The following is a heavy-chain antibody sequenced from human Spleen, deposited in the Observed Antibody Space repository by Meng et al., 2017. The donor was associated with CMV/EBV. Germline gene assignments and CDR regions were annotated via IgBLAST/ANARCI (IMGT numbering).Heavy chain of an antibody. CDR1: GDTFSRNA. Sequence: SVKVSCKASGDTFSRNAISWVRQAPGQGLEWMGGIIPMFGTTNYAQKFQGRVTITADESTTTAYTELSSLRSEDTAVYYCARGRQELGRYYGMDVWGQGTTVTVSS. CDR3: ARGRQELGRYYGMDV. V-gene: IGHV1-69*13. J-gene: IGHJ6*02. D-gene: IGHD4-11*01. CDR2: IIPMFGTT.